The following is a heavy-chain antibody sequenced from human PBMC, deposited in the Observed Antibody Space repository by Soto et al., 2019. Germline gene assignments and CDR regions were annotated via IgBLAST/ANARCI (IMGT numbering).Heavy chain of an antibody. D-gene: IGHD3-16*01. Sequence: ASVKVSCKASRYTFTGYYMHWVRQAPGQGLEWMGWINPNSGGTNYAQKFQGWVTMTRDTSISTAYMELSRLRSDDTAVYYCARGGMTVYYYGMDVWGQGTTVTSP. V-gene: IGHV1-2*04. CDR2: INPNSGGT. CDR3: ARGGMTVYYYGMDV. J-gene: IGHJ6*02. CDR1: RYTFTGYY.